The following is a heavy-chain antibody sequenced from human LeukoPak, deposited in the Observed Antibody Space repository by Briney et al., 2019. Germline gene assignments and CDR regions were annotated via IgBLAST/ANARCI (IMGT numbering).Heavy chain of an antibody. Sequence: SETLSLTCAVSGYSISSGYYWGWIRQPPGKGLEWIGSIYHSGSTYYNPSLKSRVTISVDTSKNQFSLKLSSVTAADTAVYYCARGEHDYGDYGWFDPWGQGTLVTVSS. J-gene: IGHJ5*02. CDR1: GYSISSGYY. D-gene: IGHD4-17*01. CDR3: ARGEHDYGDYGWFDP. CDR2: IYHSGST. V-gene: IGHV4-38-2*01.